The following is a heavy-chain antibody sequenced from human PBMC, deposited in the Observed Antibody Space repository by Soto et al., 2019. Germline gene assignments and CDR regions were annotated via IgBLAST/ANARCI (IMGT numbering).Heavy chain of an antibody. Sequence: QVQLQESGPGLVKPSQTLSLTCTVSGGSISSGGYYWSWIRQHPGKVLVWIGYIYHSGSTYYNPSLKSRVTISVDTSKNQFSLKLSSVTAADTAVYYCAVAPQGGGATPLIYGMDVWGQGTTVTVSS. V-gene: IGHV4-31*03. CDR2: IYHSGST. CDR3: AVAPQGGGATPLIYGMDV. CDR1: GGSISSGGYY. D-gene: IGHD1-26*01. J-gene: IGHJ6*02.